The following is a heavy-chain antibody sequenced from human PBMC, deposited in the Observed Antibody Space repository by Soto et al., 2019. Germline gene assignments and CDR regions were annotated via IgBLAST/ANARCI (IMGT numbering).Heavy chain of an antibody. J-gene: IGHJ5*02. CDR1: GGSVSYGFNY. D-gene: IGHD6-19*01. Sequence: SETLSLTCTVSGGSVSYGFNYWSWIRQPPGKGLEWIGCIDYSGTANYNPSLRIRVSISLDTSKNQFSLTLTSVTAADTAVYYGASGVGQWLVNWFDPWGQGTLVTVSS. CDR2: IDYSGTA. CDR3: ASGVGQWLVNWFDP. V-gene: IGHV4-61*01.